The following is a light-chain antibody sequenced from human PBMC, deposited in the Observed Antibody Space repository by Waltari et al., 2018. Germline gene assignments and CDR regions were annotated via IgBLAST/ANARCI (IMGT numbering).Light chain of an antibody. J-gene: IGKJ4*01. V-gene: IGKV3D-20*01. CDR3: QQYGSSLLT. CDR1: QSVSSSY. Sequence: EIVLTQSPATLSLSPGERATLPCGASQSVSSSYLAWYQQKPGLATRLLIYAASSRATGIPDRFSGSGSGTDFTLTISRLEPEDFAVYYCQQYGSSLLTFGGGTKVEIK. CDR2: AAS.